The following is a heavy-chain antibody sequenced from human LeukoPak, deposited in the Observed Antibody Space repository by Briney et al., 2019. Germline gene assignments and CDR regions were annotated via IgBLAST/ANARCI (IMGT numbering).Heavy chain of an antibody. CDR2: INPSGGSI. D-gene: IGHD3-22*01. V-gene: IGHV1-46*01. CDR1: GYIFTSYY. CDR3: ARGRNYYDSSRYYYEGDAFDI. J-gene: IGHJ3*02. Sequence: GASVKVSCKASGYIFTSYYMYWVRQAPGQGLEWMGIINPSGGSIRYAQKFQGRVTMTRDTSTSTVYMELSSLRSEDTAVYYCARGRNYYDSSRYYYEGDAFDIWGQGTKVTVSS.